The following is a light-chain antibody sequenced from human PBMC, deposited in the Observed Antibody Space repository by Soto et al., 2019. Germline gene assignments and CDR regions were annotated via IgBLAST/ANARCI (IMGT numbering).Light chain of an antibody. Sequence: QPVLTQSPSASASLGASVKLTCTLSSGHSSYAIAWHQLQPEKGPRSLMKLDSDGSHTKGDGIPDRFSGSSSGAERYLTISSLQSEDEADYYCQTWGTGFQVFGGGTQLTVL. V-gene: IGLV4-69*01. CDR3: QTWGTGFQV. CDR1: SGHSSYA. CDR2: LDSDGSH. J-gene: IGLJ3*02.